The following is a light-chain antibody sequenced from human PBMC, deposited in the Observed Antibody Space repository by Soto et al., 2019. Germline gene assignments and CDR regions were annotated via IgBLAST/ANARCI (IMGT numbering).Light chain of an antibody. CDR3: QQSYSTPPWT. J-gene: IGKJ1*01. V-gene: IGKV1-39*01. CDR2: AAS. CDR1: QSISSY. Sequence: DIQMTQSPSSLSASVGDRVTITCRASQSISSYLNWYQQKPVKAPKLLIYAASSLQSGVPSRFRGSGAGTEFTLTISSLQPEDFATYYCQQSYSTPPWTFGQGTKVEIK.